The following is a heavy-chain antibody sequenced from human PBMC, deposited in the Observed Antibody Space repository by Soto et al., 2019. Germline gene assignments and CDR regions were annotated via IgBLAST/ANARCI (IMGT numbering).Heavy chain of an antibody. CDR2: IYYSGST. D-gene: IGHD2-2*02. V-gene: IGHV4-59*01. Sequence: SETLSLTCTVSGGSISSYYWSWIRQPPGKGLEWIGYIYYSGSTNYNPSLKSRVTISVDTSKNQFSLKLSSVTAADTAVYYCARRLSIYYRMDVWGQGTTVTVSS. CDR3: ARRLSIYYRMDV. J-gene: IGHJ6*02. CDR1: GGSISSYY.